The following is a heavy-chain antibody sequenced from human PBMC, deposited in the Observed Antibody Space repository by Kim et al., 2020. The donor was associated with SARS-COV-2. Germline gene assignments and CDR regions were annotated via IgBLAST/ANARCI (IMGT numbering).Heavy chain of an antibody. CDR1: GFTFSSYG. CDR2: ISYDGSNK. Sequence: GGSLRLSCAASGFTFSSYGMHWVRQAPGKGLEWVAVISYDGSNKYYADSVKGRFTISRDNSKNTLYLQMNSLRAEDTAVYYCARDVSIAAAYYYYYGMDVWGQGTTVTVSS. V-gene: IGHV3-33*05. J-gene: IGHJ6*02. D-gene: IGHD6-13*01. CDR3: ARDVSIAAAYYYYYGMDV.